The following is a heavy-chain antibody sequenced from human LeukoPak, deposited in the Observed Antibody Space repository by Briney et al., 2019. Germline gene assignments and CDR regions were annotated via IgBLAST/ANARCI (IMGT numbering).Heavy chain of an antibody. J-gene: IGHJ1*01. CDR2: ISYDGNNK. Sequence: GGSLSLSCAASGFTSSAMHWVRQAPGKGLEWVAVISYDGNNKYYADSVKGRFTVSRDNSNNTLYLQMNSLRPEDTAVYCAKISTSTNCCLEGSQHWGQGTLVTVSS. D-gene: IGHD2-2*01. V-gene: IGHV3-30-3*01. CDR1: GFTSSA. CDR3: KISTSTNCCLEGSQH.